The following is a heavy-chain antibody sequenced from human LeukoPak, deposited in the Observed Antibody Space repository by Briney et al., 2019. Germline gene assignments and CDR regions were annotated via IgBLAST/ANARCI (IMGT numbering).Heavy chain of an antibody. Sequence: GGSLRLSCAASGFTFSSYGMHWVRQAPGKGLEWVAFIRYDGSNKYYADSVKGRFTISRDNSKNTLYLQMNSLRAEDTAVYYCAKGPFYDFWSGYAADYYFDYWGQGTLVTVSS. D-gene: IGHD3-3*01. J-gene: IGHJ4*02. V-gene: IGHV3-30*02. CDR3: AKGPFYDFWSGYAADYYFDY. CDR1: GFTFSSYG. CDR2: IRYDGSNK.